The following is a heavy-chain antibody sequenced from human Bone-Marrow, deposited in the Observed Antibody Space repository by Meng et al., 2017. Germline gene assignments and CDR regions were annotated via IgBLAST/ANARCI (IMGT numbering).Heavy chain of an antibody. D-gene: IGHD3-9*01. CDR3: AREGLRYFDWLLPVYYYYYGMDV. V-gene: IGHV3-74*01. CDR2: INSDGSST. CDR1: GFTFSSYW. Sequence: GGSLRLSCAASGFTFSSYWMHWVRQAPGKGLVWVSRINSDGSSTSYADSVKGRFTISRDNAKNTLYLQMNSLRAEDTAVYYCAREGLRYFDWLLPVYYYYYGMDVWGQGNMVTVSS. J-gene: IGHJ6*02.